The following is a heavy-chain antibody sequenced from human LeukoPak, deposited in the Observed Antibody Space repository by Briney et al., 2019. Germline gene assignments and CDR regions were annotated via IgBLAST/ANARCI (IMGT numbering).Heavy chain of an antibody. Sequence: YTFTSYYXXWVRXAPXQGXXXXXIINPSGGSTNYAQKVQGRVTMTRDNAKSTVYMEMSSLRSEDTAVYYCARAPYCGGDCYYFDYWGQGTLVTVSS. CDR1: YTFTSYY. V-gene: IGHV1-46*03. J-gene: IGHJ4*02. CDR3: ARAPYCGGDCYYFDY. D-gene: IGHD2-21*01. CDR2: INPSGGST.